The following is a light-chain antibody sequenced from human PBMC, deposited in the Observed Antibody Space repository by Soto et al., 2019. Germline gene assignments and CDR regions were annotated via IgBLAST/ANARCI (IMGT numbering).Light chain of an antibody. CDR3: QQCSTSPRT. CDR2: DAS. J-gene: IGKJ4*01. V-gene: IGKV3-20*01. Sequence: EIVLTQSPGTLSLSPGERATLSCRASQSVPKNYLAWYQQKPGQAPRLLIHDASSRATGIPDRFSGSGSGTDFTLTISRLEPEDFAVYYCQQCSTSPRTFGGGTKVEIK. CDR1: QSVPKNY.